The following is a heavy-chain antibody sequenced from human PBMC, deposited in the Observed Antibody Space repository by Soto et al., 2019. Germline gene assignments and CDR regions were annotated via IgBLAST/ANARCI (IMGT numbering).Heavy chain of an antibody. CDR1: GFTFSAYA. V-gene: IGHV3-23*01. D-gene: IGHD1-1*01. CDR3: AKFEGHPLEYWYLDF. Sequence: EVQLLESGGGLVQPGGSLRLSCAASGFTFSAYAMGWVRQAPGKGLEWVSTIHGGGGATHYADSVKGRFTISRDDSKKTLYAQMTSLRAEDTAVYYCAKFEGHPLEYWYLDFWGCGTLVTVSS. CDR2: IHGGGGAT. J-gene: IGHJ2*01.